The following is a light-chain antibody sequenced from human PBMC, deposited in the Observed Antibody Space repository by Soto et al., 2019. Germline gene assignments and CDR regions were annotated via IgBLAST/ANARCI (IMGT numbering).Light chain of an antibody. CDR3: QQYNDRPPLT. J-gene: IGKJ4*01. CDR1: QSVSGN. V-gene: IGKV3D-15*01. CDR2: GAS. Sequence: EIVMTQSPATLSVSPGERATLSCRASQSVSGNLAWYQQKPGQAPRLLIYGASTRATGIPSRFSGSGSGTEVTLTISSLQSEDFAVYYCQQYNDRPPLTFGGGTKVEIK.